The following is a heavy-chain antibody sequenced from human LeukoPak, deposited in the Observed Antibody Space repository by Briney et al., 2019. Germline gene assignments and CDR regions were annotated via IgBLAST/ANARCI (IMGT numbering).Heavy chain of an antibody. V-gene: IGHV1-58*02. CDR1: GFTFTGSA. Sequence: EASVKVSCKASGFTFTGSAMQWVRQARGQRLEWIGWIVVGSGNTNYAQKFQERVTITRDMSTSTAYMELSRLRSEDKAVYYCAAGSVPYDRSGYFNYYYYYYMDVWGKGTTVTVSS. J-gene: IGHJ6*03. CDR2: IVVGSGNT. D-gene: IGHD3-22*01. CDR3: AAGSVPYDRSGYFNYYYYYYMDV.